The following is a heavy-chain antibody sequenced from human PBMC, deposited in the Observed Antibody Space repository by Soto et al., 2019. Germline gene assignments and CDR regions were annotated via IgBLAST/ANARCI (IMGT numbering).Heavy chain of an antibody. CDR3: ARDRARYYFSALDV. V-gene: IGHV3-33*01. CDR1: GFTFRTSG. CDR2: IWYDGTSK. Sequence: QVQLVESGGGVVQPGRSLRLSCTASGFTFRTSGLHWVRQAPGKGLEWVAVIWYDGTSKYYADSVKGRFTISRDNSKNTLYLQMDSLTADDTAMYYCARDRARYYFSALDVWGQGTTVTVSS. J-gene: IGHJ6*02.